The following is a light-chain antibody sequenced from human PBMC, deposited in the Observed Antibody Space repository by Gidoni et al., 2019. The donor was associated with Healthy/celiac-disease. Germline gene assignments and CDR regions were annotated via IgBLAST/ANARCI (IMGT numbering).Light chain of an antibody. CDR1: QSISSW. V-gene: IGKV1-5*03. J-gene: IGKJ2*01. CDR2: TAS. CDR3: QQYNSSSYT. Sequence: DIQMTQAPSTLSASVGDRVTITCRASQSISSWLAWYQQKPGKAPKLLLYTASSLESGVPSWFSGSASGTVFPLTISRLQPDVFATYYCQQYNSSSYTFGQGTKLEIK.